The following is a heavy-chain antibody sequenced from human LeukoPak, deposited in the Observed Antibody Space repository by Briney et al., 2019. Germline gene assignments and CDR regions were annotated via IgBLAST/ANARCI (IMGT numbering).Heavy chain of an antibody. J-gene: IGHJ4*02. CDR2: IYYSGST. CDR3: ARVAYGGNHGGVDY. Sequence: SETLSLTCTVSGGSISSSSYYWGWIRQPPGKGLEWIGSIYYSGSTYYNPSLKSRVTISVDTSKNQFSLKLSSVTAADTAVYYCARVAYGGNHGGVDYWGQGTLVTVSS. D-gene: IGHD4-23*01. CDR1: GGSISSSSYY. V-gene: IGHV4-39*07.